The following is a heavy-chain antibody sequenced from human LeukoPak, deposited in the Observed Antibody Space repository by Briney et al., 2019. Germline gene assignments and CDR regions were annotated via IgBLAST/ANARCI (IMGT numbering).Heavy chain of an antibody. CDR1: GFTFSSYA. D-gene: IGHD1-26*01. CDR3: AKGSGSYNGYGDY. V-gene: IGHV3-23*01. J-gene: IGHJ4*02. Sequence: GGSLRLSCAASGFTFSSYAMSGVRQAPGKGLEWVSTISGGGGTTYYADSVRGRFTISRDNSRNALYLQMDSLRAEDTAVYYCAKGSGSYNGYGDYWGQGALVTVSS. CDR2: ISGGGGTT.